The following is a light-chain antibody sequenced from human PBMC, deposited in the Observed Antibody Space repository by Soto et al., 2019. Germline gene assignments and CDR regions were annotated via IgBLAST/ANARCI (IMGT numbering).Light chain of an antibody. J-gene: IGLJ1*01. CDR1: NSNIGSDI. CDR3: ATWDGGLSDPFV. CDR2: TTN. V-gene: IGLV1-44*01. Sequence: QSVLTQPPSASGTPGQRATISCCGSNSNIGSDIVNCYQLLPGAAPEVLINTTNQRPSGVPERFSGSKSGTSASLAISGLQSEDEANSSCATWDGGLSDPFVVGTGTKGTVL.